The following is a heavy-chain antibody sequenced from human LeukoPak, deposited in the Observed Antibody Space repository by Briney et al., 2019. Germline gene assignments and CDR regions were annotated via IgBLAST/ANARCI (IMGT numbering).Heavy chain of an antibody. CDR1: GFTVSNNY. CDR3: ARDWGKTVGFEY. CDR2: IYDSGTT. J-gene: IGHJ4*02. Sequence: GGSLRLSCAASGFTVSNNYMSWVRQAPGKGLEWASVIYDSGTTFYADSVKGRFTISRDNSKNTLYLQMNSLRAEDTAVYYCARDWGKTVGFEYWGQGTLVTVSS. V-gene: IGHV3-53*01. D-gene: IGHD3-16*01.